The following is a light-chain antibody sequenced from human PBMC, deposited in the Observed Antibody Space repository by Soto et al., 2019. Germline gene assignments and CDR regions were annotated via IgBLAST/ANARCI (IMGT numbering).Light chain of an antibody. CDR2: GAS. CDR3: QQYNKWPPLT. CDR1: QSVNND. J-gene: IGKJ4*01. V-gene: IGKV3-15*01. Sequence: EIVMTQSPATLSVSPGGRVTLSCRASQSVNNDLAWYQQKPGQAPRLLIYGASTRATGIPARFSGSGSGTEFTLTISSLQSEVFAVYYCQQYNKWPPLTFGGGTKVEI.